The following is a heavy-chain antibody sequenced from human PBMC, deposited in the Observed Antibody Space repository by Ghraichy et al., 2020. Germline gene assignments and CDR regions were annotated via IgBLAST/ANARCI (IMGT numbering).Heavy chain of an antibody. D-gene: IGHD3-3*01. CDR2: IRSKANSYAT. Sequence: GGSLRLSCAASGFTFSGSAMHWVRQASGKGLEWVGRIRSKANSYATAYAASVKGRFTISRDDSKNTAYLQMNSLKTEDTAVYYCTRRPPLTPWSGYFYYYYYMDVWGKGTTVTVSS. CDR3: TRRPPLTPWSGYFYYYYYMDV. CDR1: GFTFSGSA. J-gene: IGHJ6*03. V-gene: IGHV3-73*01.